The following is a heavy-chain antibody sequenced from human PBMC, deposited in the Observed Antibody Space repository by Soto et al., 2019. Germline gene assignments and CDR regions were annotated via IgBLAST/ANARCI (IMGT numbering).Heavy chain of an antibody. CDR1: GGSISSYY. J-gene: IGHJ4*02. V-gene: IGHV4-59*01. CDR2: IYYSGST. D-gene: IGHD3-10*01. Sequence: SETLSLTCTVSGGSISSYYWSWIRQPPGKGLEWIGYIYYSGSTNYNPSLKSRVTISVDTSKNQFSLKLSSVTAADTAVYYCARGLWFGESLSYYFDYWGQGTLVTSPQ. CDR3: ARGLWFGESLSYYFDY.